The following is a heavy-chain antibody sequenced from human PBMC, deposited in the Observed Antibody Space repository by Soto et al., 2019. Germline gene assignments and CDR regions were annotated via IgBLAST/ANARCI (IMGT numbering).Heavy chain of an antibody. CDR3: ATSRAF. Sequence: PGGSLRLACAASGVTVTRYAMSWVRQAPGKGLKWVSSISESGGGTLYADFVKGRFTISRSNSKNTLYLQMNSLSAEDSAVYYCATSRAFWGQGTLVTVSS. CDR1: GVTVTRYA. J-gene: IGHJ4*02. CDR2: ISESGGGT. V-gene: IGHV3-23*01.